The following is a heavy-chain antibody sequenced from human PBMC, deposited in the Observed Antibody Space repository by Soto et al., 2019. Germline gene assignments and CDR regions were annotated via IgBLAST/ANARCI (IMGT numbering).Heavy chain of an antibody. CDR2: VYRTGST. D-gene: IGHD6-13*01. Sequence: SETLSLTCTFSGFSVSSNSYSWGWVRQSPGKGLEWIGEVYRTGSTNYNPSLESRVIVSVDKSKNQFSLKLTSVTAADTAVYYCARARATIAAAAIFDCWGQGTLVTVSS. CDR3: ARARATIAAAAIFDC. CDR1: GFSVSSNSYS. J-gene: IGHJ4*02. V-gene: IGHV4-61*05.